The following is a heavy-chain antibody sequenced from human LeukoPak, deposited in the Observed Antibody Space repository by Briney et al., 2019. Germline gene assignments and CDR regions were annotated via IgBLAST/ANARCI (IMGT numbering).Heavy chain of an antibody. J-gene: IGHJ4*02. CDR2: MNPNSGNT. D-gene: IGHD2-15*01. V-gene: IGHV1-8*01. CDR3: ARGRGIVVVVAATGDY. Sequence: ASVKVSCKASGYTFTSYDINWVRQATGQGLEWMGWMNPNSGNTGYAQKFQGRVTMTRNTSISTAYMELSSLRSEDTAVYYCARGRGIVVVVAATGDYWGQGTLVTASS. CDR1: GYTFTSYD.